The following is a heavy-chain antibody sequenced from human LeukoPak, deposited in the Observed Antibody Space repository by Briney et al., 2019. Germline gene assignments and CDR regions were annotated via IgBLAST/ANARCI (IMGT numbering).Heavy chain of an antibody. CDR2: INSDGSSI. CDR3: ARGSSTSYYYYGMDV. Sequence: HPGGSLRLSCAASVFTFSSYWMHWVRQAPWKGLVWVSRINSDGSSIRNADSVKGRLTISRDNAKNTLYLQMNSLRAEDTAVYYCARGSSTSYYYYGMDVWGQGTTVTVSS. J-gene: IGHJ6*02. D-gene: IGHD2-2*01. V-gene: IGHV3-74*01. CDR1: VFTFSSYW.